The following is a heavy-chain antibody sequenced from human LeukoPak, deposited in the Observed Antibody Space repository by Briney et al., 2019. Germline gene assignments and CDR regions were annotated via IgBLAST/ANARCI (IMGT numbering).Heavy chain of an antibody. CDR2: IYYSGST. V-gene: IGHV4-61*01. D-gene: IGHD5-18*01. Sequence: SETLPLTCTVSGGTVSSGSYNWSCMRQPPGQGLEWIGDIYYSGSTNYNPSLKSRVTISVDTSKNQYSLKLSSVTAADTAVYYCARGRYIYRSRWGQGTLVTVSS. CDR1: GGTVSSGSYN. J-gene: IGHJ4*02. CDR3: ARGRYIYRSR.